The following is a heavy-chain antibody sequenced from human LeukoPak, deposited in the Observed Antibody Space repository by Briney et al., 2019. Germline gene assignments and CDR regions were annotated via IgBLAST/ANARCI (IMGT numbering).Heavy chain of an antibody. CDR2: IGTGGDPT. J-gene: IGHJ4*02. V-gene: IGHV3-23*01. D-gene: IGHD2-15*01. CDR3: GTSDCSGGGCYYDF. CDR1: GFTFDDYA. Sequence: GGSLRLSCAASGFTFDDYAMNWVRQAPGKGLEWVSAIGTGGDPTYYADSVKGRFTISRDNPKNTLYLQMNNLRAEDTAVYYCGTSDCSGGGCYYDFWGQGTLVAVSS.